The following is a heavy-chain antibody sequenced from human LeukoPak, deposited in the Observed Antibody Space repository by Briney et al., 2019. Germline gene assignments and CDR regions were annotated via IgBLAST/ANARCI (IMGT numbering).Heavy chain of an antibody. D-gene: IGHD3-22*01. Sequence: GASVKVSCKASGYTSTGYYMHWVRQAPGQGLEWMGRINPNSGGTNYAQKFQGRVTMTRDTSISTAYMELSRLRSDDTAVYYCARAAYYHDSSGSIKDAFDIWGQGTMVTVSS. J-gene: IGHJ3*02. CDR1: GYTSTGYY. V-gene: IGHV1-2*06. CDR2: INPNSGGT. CDR3: ARAAYYHDSSGSIKDAFDI.